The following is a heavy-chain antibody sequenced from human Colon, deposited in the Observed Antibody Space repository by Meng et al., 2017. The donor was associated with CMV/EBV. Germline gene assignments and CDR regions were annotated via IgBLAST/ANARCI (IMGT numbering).Heavy chain of an antibody. J-gene: IGHJ4*02. CDR3: ARGGIIEV. CDR2: INPNTGIP. V-gene: IGHV7-4-1*02. CDR1: GYTFTSYS. Sequence: SVKVSCKASGYTFTSYSMNWVRQAPGRGLEWMGWINPNTGIPMYAQGFTGRFVFSLDTSVTTAYLQINNLKAEDTAVYYCARGGIIEVWGQGTLVTVSS. D-gene: IGHD3-16*01.